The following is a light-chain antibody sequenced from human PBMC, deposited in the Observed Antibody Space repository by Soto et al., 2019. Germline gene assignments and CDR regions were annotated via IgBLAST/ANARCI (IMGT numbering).Light chain of an antibody. J-gene: IGKJ4*01. CDR2: DAA. Sequence: DIVMTQSPDSLAVSLGERATINCKSSQSVLYSSNNKNYLAWYQQKPGQAPRLLIFDAANRATGIPARFSGSGSGTDFTLTISSLEPEDSAVYYCQQRSNWPSLTFGGGTKVDIK. CDR1: QSVLYSSNNKNY. CDR3: QQRSNWPSLT. V-gene: IGKV4-1*01.